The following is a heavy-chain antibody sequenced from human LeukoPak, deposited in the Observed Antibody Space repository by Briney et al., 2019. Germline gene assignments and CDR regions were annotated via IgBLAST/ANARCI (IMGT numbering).Heavy chain of an antibody. V-gene: IGHV5-51*01. CDR3: ARREFGMVRGVANFDY. Sequence: GESLKISCKGSGYSLTSYWIGWVRQMPGKGLEWMGIIYPGDSDTRYSPSFQGQVTISADKSISTAYLQWSSLKASDTAMYYCARREFGMVRGVANFDYWGQGTLVTVSS. J-gene: IGHJ4*02. CDR2: IYPGDSDT. D-gene: IGHD3-10*01. CDR1: GYSLTSYW.